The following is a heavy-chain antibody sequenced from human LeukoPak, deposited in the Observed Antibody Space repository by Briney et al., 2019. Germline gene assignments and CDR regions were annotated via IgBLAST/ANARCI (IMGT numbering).Heavy chain of an antibody. CDR3: ARDGHYDILTGYFQD. Sequence: GGSLRLSCAASGFTFTDYYMSWIRQAPGKGLEWVSYITNSGTTIYYADSVKGGFTISRDNAKNSLYLQMNSLRAEDTAVYYCARDGHYDILTGYFQDWGQGTLVTVSS. V-gene: IGHV3-11*01. J-gene: IGHJ1*01. CDR2: ITNSGTTI. D-gene: IGHD3-9*01. CDR1: GFTFTDYY.